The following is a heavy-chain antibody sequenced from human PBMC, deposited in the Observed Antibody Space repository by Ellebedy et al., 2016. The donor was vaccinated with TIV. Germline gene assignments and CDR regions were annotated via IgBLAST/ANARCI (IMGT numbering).Heavy chain of an antibody. D-gene: IGHD6-13*01. J-gene: IGHJ4*02. CDR2: INTNTGNP. Sequence: AASVKVFCKASGYAFTRYTVNWVRQAPGQGLEWMGWINTNTGNPTYAQGFTGRFVFSLDTSVSTAYLQISSLKAEDTAVYYCARFDITAADDYWGQGTLVTVSS. CDR1: GYAFTRYT. V-gene: IGHV7-4-1*02. CDR3: ARFDITAADDY.